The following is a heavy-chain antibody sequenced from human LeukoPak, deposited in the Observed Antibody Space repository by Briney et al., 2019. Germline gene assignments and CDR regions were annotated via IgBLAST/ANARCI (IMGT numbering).Heavy chain of an antibody. Sequence: SETLSLTCAVYGGSFSGYHWSWIRQPPGKGLEWIGEINHSGSTNYNPSLKSRVTMSVDTSKNQFSLKLSSVTAADTAVYYCARRPIGYSSGWYSFYFYYMDVWGKGTTVTISS. CDR3: ARRPIGYSSGWYSFYFYYMDV. D-gene: IGHD6-19*01. CDR1: GGSFSGYH. CDR2: INHSGST. J-gene: IGHJ6*03. V-gene: IGHV4-34*01.